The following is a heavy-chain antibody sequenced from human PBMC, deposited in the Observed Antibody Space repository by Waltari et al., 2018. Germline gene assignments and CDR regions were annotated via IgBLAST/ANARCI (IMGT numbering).Heavy chain of an antibody. D-gene: IGHD3-22*01. CDR1: GFTFSRYW. CDR2: ISSDGSST. V-gene: IGHV3-74*01. CDR3: ARVATKTYSSPVPGRPYYYCMDV. J-gene: IGHJ6*02. Sequence: EEQLVESGGGLAQPGESLRLSCAASGFTFSRYWMDWVRQAPGKGLVWVSRISSDGSSTTYADSVKGRFTISRDNAKNTLYVQMNRLRAEDTAVYYCARVATKTYSSPVPGRPYYYCMDVWGQGTTVTVSS.